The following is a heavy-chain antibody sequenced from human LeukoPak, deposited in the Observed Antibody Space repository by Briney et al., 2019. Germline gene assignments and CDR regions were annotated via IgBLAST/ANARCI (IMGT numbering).Heavy chain of an antibody. CDR2: IYYSGST. J-gene: IGHJ4*02. Sequence: SETLSLTCTVSGGSISSGGYYWSWIRQHPGKGLEWIGHIYYSGSTYYNPSLKSRVTISVDTSKNQFSLKLSSVTAADTAVYYCARDRMVRGVIDYWGQGTLVTVSS. CDR3: ARDRMVRGVIDY. CDR1: GGSISSGGYY. D-gene: IGHD3-10*01. V-gene: IGHV4-31*03.